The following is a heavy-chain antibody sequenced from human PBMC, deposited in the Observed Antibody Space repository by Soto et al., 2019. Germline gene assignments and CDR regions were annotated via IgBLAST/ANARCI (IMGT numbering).Heavy chain of an antibody. Sequence: ASVKVSCKASGYTLSSYAMQWVRQAPGQRLEWMGWINAGNGNTKYSQKLQGRVTFTRDTSASTAYMELSSLRFEDTAVYYCARLGGYCSSNNCYGYYGMDVWGQGTTVTVSS. CDR2: INAGNGNT. CDR1: GYTLSSYA. J-gene: IGHJ6*02. D-gene: IGHD2-2*01. V-gene: IGHV1-3*01. CDR3: ARLGGYCSSNNCYGYYGMDV.